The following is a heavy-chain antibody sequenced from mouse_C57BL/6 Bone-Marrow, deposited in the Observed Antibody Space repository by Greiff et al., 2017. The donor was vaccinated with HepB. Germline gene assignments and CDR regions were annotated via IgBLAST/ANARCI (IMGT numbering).Heavy chain of an antibody. CDR2: ISSGSSTI. D-gene: IGHD1-1*01. CDR1: GFTFSDYG. J-gene: IGHJ4*01. V-gene: IGHV5-17*01. CDR3: ARYHYGSSYYAMDY. Sequence: DVKLVESGGGLVKPGGSLKLSCAASGFTFSDYGMHWVRQAPEKGLEWVAYISSGSSTIYYADTVKGRFTISRDNAKNTLFLQMTSLRSEVTAMYYCARYHYGSSYYAMDYWGQGTSVTVSS.